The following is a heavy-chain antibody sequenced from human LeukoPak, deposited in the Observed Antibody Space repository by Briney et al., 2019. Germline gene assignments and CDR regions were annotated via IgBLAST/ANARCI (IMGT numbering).Heavy chain of an antibody. V-gene: IGHV3-30-3*01. Sequence: PGGSLRLSCAASGFTFSSYAMHWVRQAPGKGLEWVAVISYDGSNKYYADSVKGRFTISRDNSKNTLYLQMDSLRSEDTAVYYCTRAGEAQPVMDYFDYWGQGTLVTVSS. CDR1: GFTFSSYA. CDR2: ISYDGSNK. D-gene: IGHD2-8*01. J-gene: IGHJ4*02. CDR3: TRAGEAQPVMDYFDY.